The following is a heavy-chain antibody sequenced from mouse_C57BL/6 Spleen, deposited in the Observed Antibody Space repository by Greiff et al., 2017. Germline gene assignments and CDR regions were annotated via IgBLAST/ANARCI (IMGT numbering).Heavy chain of an antibody. D-gene: IGHD2-4*01. Sequence: VQLQQSGPELVKPGASVKIPCKASGYTFPDYNMDWVKQSHGKSLEWIGDINPNTGGTIYNQKFKGKATLTVDKSSSTAYMELRSLTSEDTAVYYCARRGLRLYAMDYWGQGTSVTVSS. CDR2: INPNTGGT. V-gene: IGHV1-18*01. CDR3: ARRGLRLYAMDY. J-gene: IGHJ4*01. CDR1: GYTFPDYN.